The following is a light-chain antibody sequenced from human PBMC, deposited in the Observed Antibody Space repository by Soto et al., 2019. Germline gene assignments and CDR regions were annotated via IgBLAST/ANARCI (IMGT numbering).Light chain of an antibody. CDR1: QNISVY. J-gene: IGKJ1*01. Sequence: EIVLTQSPSTRPMPPGERATLSCRASQNISVYLAWYRQKPGQSPRLVIYDASSRATGIPDRFSGSGSGTDFTLTISRLEPEDFAVYFCYQYDSSPWTFGQGTKVDIK. CDR2: DAS. V-gene: IGKV3-20*01. CDR3: YQYDSSPWT.